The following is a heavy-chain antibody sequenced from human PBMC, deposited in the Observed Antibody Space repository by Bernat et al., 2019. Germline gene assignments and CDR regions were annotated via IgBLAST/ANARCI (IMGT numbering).Heavy chain of an antibody. CDR3: ACDIEEYSGYYHVHCFDY. D-gene: IGHD5-12*01. CDR2: IRQDGSKK. Sequence: EVQLVESGGGLVQPGRSLRLSCAASGFTFSSYCMRWVRQAPGKGLEWVADIRQDGSKKYYADSVKGRFTISRDNAKNTLYLQMNSLRAEDTAVYYCACDIEEYSGYYHVHCFDYWGQGTLVTVSS. V-gene: IGHV3-7*03. J-gene: IGHJ4*02. CDR1: GFTFSSYC.